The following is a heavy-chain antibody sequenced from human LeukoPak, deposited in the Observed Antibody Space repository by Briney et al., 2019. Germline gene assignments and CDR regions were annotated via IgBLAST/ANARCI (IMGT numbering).Heavy chain of an antibody. Sequence: GGSLRLSCAASGFTFSSYAMHWVRQAPGKGLEWVAVISYDGGNKYYADSVKGRFTISRDNSKNTLYLQMNSLRAEDTAVYYCARDAISSGWSDYWGQGTLVTVSS. CDR2: ISYDGGNK. D-gene: IGHD6-19*01. V-gene: IGHV3-30-3*01. CDR1: GFTFSSYA. CDR3: ARDAISSGWSDY. J-gene: IGHJ4*02.